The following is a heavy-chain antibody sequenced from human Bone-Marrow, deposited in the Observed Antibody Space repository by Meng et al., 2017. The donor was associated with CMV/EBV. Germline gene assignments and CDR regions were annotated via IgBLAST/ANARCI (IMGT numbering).Heavy chain of an antibody. CDR3: PKAGGRQWLITFYY. Sequence: EPLSLTCTASGGSISSYYWSWIRQPPGKGLEWVSAISGSGGSTYYADSVKGRFTISRDNSKNPLYLQMNSLSAEDTAVYYCPKAGGRQWLITFYYWGQGTLVTVSS. J-gene: IGHJ4*02. D-gene: IGHD6-19*01. CDR1: GGSISSYY. CDR2: ISGSGGST. V-gene: IGHV3-23*01.